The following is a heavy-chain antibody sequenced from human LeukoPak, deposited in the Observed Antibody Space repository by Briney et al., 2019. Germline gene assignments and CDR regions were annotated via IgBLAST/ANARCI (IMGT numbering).Heavy chain of an antibody. J-gene: IGHJ5*02. Sequence: GGSLRLSCAASGFTFSSYWMRWVRQAPGKGLEWVANIKQEGGEKYYVDSVKGRFTISRDNAKNSLYLQMNSLSAEDTAVYYCAREWGYSYGFLPNERGWFDPWGQGTLVTVSS. D-gene: IGHD5-18*01. CDR1: GFTFSSYW. V-gene: IGHV3-7*01. CDR2: IKQEGGEK. CDR3: AREWGYSYGFLPNERGWFDP.